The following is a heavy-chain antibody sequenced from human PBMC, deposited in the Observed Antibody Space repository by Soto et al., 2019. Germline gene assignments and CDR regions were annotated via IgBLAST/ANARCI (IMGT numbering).Heavy chain of an antibody. CDR2: IYSAGST. D-gene: IGHD3-10*02. V-gene: IGHV3-66*01. Sequence: KGLECVSLIYSAGSTYYANSVKGRFTISRDTSKNTLYLQMNSLRAEDTAVFFFQAEDGIRDVRSVSAFLLNRSSDL. J-gene: IGHJ2*01. CDR3: QAEDGIRDVRSVSAFLLNRSSDL.